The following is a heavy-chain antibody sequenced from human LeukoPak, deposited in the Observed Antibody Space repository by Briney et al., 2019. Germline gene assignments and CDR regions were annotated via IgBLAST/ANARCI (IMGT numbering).Heavy chain of an antibody. CDR1: GFTVSRNY. V-gene: IGHV3-23*01. J-gene: IGHJ4*02. Sequence: GGSLRLSCAASGFTVSRNYMSWVRQTPGKGLEWVSGISASGANTYYAASVKGRFTSSRDNSNNTLFLQMFNLRAEDAAVYYCAKVGENVLRIYPHSYYFDSWGQGTLVAVSS. D-gene: IGHD2-15*01. CDR3: AKVGENVLRIYPHSYYFDS. CDR2: ISASGANT.